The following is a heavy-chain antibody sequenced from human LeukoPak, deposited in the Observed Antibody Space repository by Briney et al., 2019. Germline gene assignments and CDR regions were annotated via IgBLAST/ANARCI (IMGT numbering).Heavy chain of an antibody. Sequence: GGSLGLSCAASGFTFSSYAMHWVRQAPGKGLEWVAVISYDGSNKYYADSVKGRFTISRDNSKNTLYLQMNSLRAEDTAVYYCARDPYDSSGFDYWGQGTLVTVSS. CDR1: GFTFSSYA. J-gene: IGHJ4*02. CDR2: ISYDGSNK. D-gene: IGHD3-22*01. V-gene: IGHV3-30-3*01. CDR3: ARDPYDSSGFDY.